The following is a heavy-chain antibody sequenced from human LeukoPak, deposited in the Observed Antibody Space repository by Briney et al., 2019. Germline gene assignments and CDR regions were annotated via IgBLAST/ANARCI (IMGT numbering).Heavy chain of an antibody. V-gene: IGHV3-33*01. J-gene: IGHJ4*02. D-gene: IGHD6-19*01. CDR3: ARDDSLAGTPLDY. CDR2: IWYDGTNK. Sequence: GGSLRLSCAASGFTFRSYGMHWVRQAPGKGLEWVAFIWYDGTNKDYADSVKGRFTISRDNSKNTLFLQMNSLRAEDTAVYYCARDDSLAGTPLDYWGQGTLVTVSS. CDR1: GFTFRSYG.